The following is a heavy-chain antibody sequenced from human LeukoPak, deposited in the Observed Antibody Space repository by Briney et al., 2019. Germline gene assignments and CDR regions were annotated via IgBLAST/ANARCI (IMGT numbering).Heavy chain of an antibody. D-gene: IGHD4-17*01. CDR1: GGSISSYY. Sequence: SETLSLTCTVSGGSISSYYWSWIRQPAGKGLEWIGRIYTSGSTNYNPSLKSRVTMSVDTSKNQFSLKLSSVTAADTAVYYCARDPPYYGDYAPGDYWGQGTLVTVSS. V-gene: IGHV4-4*07. CDR2: IYTSGST. J-gene: IGHJ4*02. CDR3: ARDPPYYGDYAPGDY.